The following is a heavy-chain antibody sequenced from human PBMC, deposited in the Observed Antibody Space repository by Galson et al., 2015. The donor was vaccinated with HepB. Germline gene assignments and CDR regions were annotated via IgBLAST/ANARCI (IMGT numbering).Heavy chain of an antibody. Sequence: QSGAEVKKPGESLKISCKGSGYSFTSYWIGWVRQMPGKGLEWMGIIYPGDSDTKYSPSFQGQVTISADKSISTAYLQWSSLKASDTAMYYCARQRHDSSGYYYTFDYWGQGTLVTVSS. CDR1: GYSFTSYW. J-gene: IGHJ4*02. CDR2: IYPGDSDT. V-gene: IGHV5-51*01. D-gene: IGHD3-22*01. CDR3: ARQRHDSSGYYYTFDY.